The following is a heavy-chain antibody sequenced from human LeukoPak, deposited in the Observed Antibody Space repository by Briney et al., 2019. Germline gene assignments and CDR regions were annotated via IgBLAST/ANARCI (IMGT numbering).Heavy chain of an antibody. CDR1: GYSFTTYW. J-gene: IGHJ4*02. V-gene: IGHV5-51*01. D-gene: IGHD3-3*01. CDR3: ARSITILPGWGLPQCDYFDY. CDR2: IYPGDSDT. Sequence: GESLKISCKGSGYSFTTYWIGWVRQMPAKGLEWMGIIYPGDSDTRYSPSFQGQATISADKSISTAYLQWSSLKASDTAMYYCARSITILPGWGLPQCDYFDYWGQGTLVTVSS.